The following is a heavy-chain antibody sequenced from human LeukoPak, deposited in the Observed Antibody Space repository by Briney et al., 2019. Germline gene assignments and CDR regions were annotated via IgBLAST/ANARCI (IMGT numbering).Heavy chain of an antibody. CDR3: ARTFRRDGSYPFDY. J-gene: IGHJ4*02. V-gene: IGHV1-69*04. Sequence: SVKVSCKASGGTFSSYAISWVRQAPGQGLEWMGRIIPIFGIANYAQKFQGRVTITAVKSTSTAYMELSSLRSEDTAVYYCARTFRRDGSYPFDYWGQGTLVTVSS. CDR2: IIPIFGIA. D-gene: IGHD1-26*01. CDR1: GGTFSSYA.